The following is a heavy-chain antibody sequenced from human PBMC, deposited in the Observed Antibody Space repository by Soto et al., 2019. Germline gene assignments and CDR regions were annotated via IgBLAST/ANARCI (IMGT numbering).Heavy chain of an antibody. D-gene: IGHD4-17*01. J-gene: IGHJ4*02. CDR3: THRGTLVTVTYFDY. V-gene: IGHV2-5*02. CDR1: GFSLSTTGVG. CDR2: IYWDDDK. Sequence: SGPTLVNPTQTLTLTCTFSGFSLSTTGVGVGWIRQPPGKALEWLALIYWDDDKRYSPTLKSRVTITKDTSKNQVVLTMTSMDPVDTATYYCTHRGTLVTVTYFDYWSQGTLVTVSS.